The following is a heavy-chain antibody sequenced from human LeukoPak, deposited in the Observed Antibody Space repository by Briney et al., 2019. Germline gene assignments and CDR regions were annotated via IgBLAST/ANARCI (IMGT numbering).Heavy chain of an antibody. V-gene: IGHV4-34*01. D-gene: IGHD2-15*01. J-gene: IGHJ4*02. CDR3: ARVDCSESNCYLDY. CDR2: INHSGST. CDR1: GGSFSGYY. Sequence: SETLSLTCAVYGGSFSGYYWSWIRQPPGKGLEWIGEINHSGSTNYNPSLKSRVTISVDTSKNQFSLKLSSVTAADTAMYYCARVDCSESNCYLDYWGQGTLVSVSS.